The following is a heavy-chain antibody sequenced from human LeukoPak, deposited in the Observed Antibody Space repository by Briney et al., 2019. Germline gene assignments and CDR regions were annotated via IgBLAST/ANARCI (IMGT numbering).Heavy chain of an antibody. J-gene: IGHJ4*02. Sequence: ASVKVSCKASGYTFTSYDINWVRQATGQGLEWMGWMNPNSGNTGYAQKFQGRVTMTRNTSISTAYMELSSLRSEDTAVYYCARAGRRIRTYDYWGQGTLVTVSS. CDR3: ARAGRRIRTYDY. CDR2: MNPNSGNT. D-gene: IGHD1-1*01. V-gene: IGHV1-8*01. CDR1: GYTFTSYD.